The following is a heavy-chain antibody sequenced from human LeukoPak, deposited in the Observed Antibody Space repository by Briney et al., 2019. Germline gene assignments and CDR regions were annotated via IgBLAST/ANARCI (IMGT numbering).Heavy chain of an antibody. CDR1: GFTFSSHW. CDR3: ARHCSSTSCYQWDAFDI. V-gene: IGHV4-59*08. Sequence: GSLRLSCAASGFTFSSHWMSWVRQAPGKGLEWIGYIYYSGSTNYNPSLKSRVTISVDTSKNQFSLKLSSVTAADTAVYYCARHCSSTSCYQWDAFDIWGQGTMVTVSS. CDR2: IYYSGST. D-gene: IGHD2-2*01. J-gene: IGHJ3*02.